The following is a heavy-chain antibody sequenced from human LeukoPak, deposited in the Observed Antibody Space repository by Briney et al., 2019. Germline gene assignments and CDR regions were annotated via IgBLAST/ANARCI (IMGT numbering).Heavy chain of an antibody. CDR1: GGSFSGYY. D-gene: IGHD5-12*01. CDR2: INHSGST. V-gene: IGHV4-34*01. Sequence: SETLSLTCAVYGGSFSGYYWSWIRQPPGKGLEWIGEINHSGSTNYNPTLKSRVTISVDTSKNQFSLKLSSVTAADTAVYHCTRGSVYSGYDWGQGTQVTVSS. J-gene: IGHJ4*02. CDR3: TRGSVYSGYD.